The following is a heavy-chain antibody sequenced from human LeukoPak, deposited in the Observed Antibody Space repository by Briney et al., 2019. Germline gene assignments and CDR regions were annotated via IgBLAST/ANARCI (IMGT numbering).Heavy chain of an antibody. Sequence: GGSLRLSCAASGFTFNDYGMSWVRQAPGKGLEWVSAISGSGGSTYYADSVKGRFTISRDNSKNTLYMQMNSLRAEDTAVYYCAKNMVRGVIMSSSFDYWGQGTLVTVSS. V-gene: IGHV3-23*01. D-gene: IGHD3-10*01. CDR1: GFTFNDYG. CDR3: AKNMVRGVIMSSSFDY. J-gene: IGHJ4*02. CDR2: ISGSGGST.